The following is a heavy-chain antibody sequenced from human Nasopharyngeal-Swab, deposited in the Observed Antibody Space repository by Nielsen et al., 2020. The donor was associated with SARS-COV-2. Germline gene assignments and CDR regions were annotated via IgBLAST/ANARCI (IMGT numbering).Heavy chain of an antibody. V-gene: IGHV1-3*01. CDR3: ARDRNVLRYFDWLGWFDP. D-gene: IGHD3-9*01. J-gene: IGHJ5*02. CDR2: INAGNGNT. Sequence: ASVKVSCKASGYTFTSYAMHWVRQAPGQRLERMGWINAGNGNTKYSQKFQGRVTITRDTSASTAYMELSSLRSEDTAVYYCARDRNVLRYFDWLGWFDPWGQGTLVTVSS. CDR1: GYTFTSYA.